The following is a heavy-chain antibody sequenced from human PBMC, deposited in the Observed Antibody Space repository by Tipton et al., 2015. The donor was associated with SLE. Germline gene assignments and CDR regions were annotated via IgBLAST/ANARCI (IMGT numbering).Heavy chain of an antibody. J-gene: IGHJ3*02. CDR2: IYYSGST. CDR3: ARGEDRDYGDPWAFDI. V-gene: IGHV4-59*12. Sequence: TLSLTCTVSGGSISSYYWSWIRQPPGKGLEWIGYIYYSGSTNYNPSLKSRVTISVNTSKNQFSLKLSSVTAADTAVYYCARGEDRDYGDPWAFDIWGQGTMVTVSS. CDR1: GGSISSYY. D-gene: IGHD4-17*01.